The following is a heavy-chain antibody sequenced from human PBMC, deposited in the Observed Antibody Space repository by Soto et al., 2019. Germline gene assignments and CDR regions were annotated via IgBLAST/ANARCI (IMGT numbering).Heavy chain of an antibody. V-gene: IGHV4-34*01. CDR3: ARGREQWLVDAFDI. D-gene: IGHD6-19*01. CDR1: GGSFSGYY. Sequence: KPSETLSLTCAVYGGSFSGYYWSWIRQPPGKGLEWIGEVNPTGSTKYNPSLKSRVTISVDTSKNQFSLNLNSVTAADTALYYCARGREQWLVDAFDIWGQGTMVTVSS. CDR2: VNPTGST. J-gene: IGHJ3*02.